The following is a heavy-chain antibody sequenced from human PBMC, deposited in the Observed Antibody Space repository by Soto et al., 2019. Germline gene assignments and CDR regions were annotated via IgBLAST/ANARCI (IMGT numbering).Heavy chain of an antibody. Sequence: QVQLVQSGAEVKKPGSSVKVSCKASGGTFSSYAISWVRQAPXQXXEWMGXXIPIFGTANYAQKFQGRVTITADKSTSTAYMELSSLRSEDTAVYYCARDPAGDSNLRRYYYYGMDVWGQGTTVTVSS. V-gene: IGHV1-69*06. CDR3: ARDPAGDSNLRRYYYYGMDV. CDR2: XIPIFGTA. J-gene: IGHJ6*02. CDR1: GGTFSSYA. D-gene: IGHD3-22*01.